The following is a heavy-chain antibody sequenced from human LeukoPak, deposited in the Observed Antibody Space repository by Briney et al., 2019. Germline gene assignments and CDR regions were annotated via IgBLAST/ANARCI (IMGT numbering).Heavy chain of an antibody. J-gene: IGHJ4*02. D-gene: IGHD5-12*01. CDR1: GFTVSSNY. Sequence: GGSLRLSCAASGFTVSSNYMSWVRQAPGKGLVWVSRIKPDGSDTNYADSVKGRFTISRDNAKNTVYLQMNSLRAEDTAVYYCARGKYGGYFIDYWGQGTLVTVSS. CDR3: ARGKYGGYFIDY. V-gene: IGHV3-74*01. CDR2: IKPDGSDT.